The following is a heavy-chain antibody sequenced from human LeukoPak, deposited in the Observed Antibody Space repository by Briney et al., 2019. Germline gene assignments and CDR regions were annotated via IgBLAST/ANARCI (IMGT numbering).Heavy chain of an antibody. Sequence: PGGSLRLSCVASGFTFSTYRMSWVRQAPGKGLVWVANIIQDGSAKNYVDSVKGRFTISRDNAKNSLYLQMNSLRAEDTAVYYCASVTSYYYNTSGDYYFDYWGQETLVTVSS. CDR2: IIQDGSAK. CDR3: ASVTSYYYNTSGDYYFDY. J-gene: IGHJ4*02. D-gene: IGHD3-22*01. V-gene: IGHV3-7*02. CDR1: GFTFSTYR.